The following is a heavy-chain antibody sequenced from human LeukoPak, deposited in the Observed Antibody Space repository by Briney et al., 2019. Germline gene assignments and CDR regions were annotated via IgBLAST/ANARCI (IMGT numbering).Heavy chain of an antibody. V-gene: IGHV4-59*11. Sequence: PSETLSLTCTVSGGSISSHYWSWIRQPPGKRLEWIGYIYYSGSTNCNPSLKSRVTISGDTSKNQFSLKLSSVTAADTAVYYCARGGYSYGAFDYWGQGTLVTVSS. CDR2: IYYSGST. D-gene: IGHD5-18*01. CDR3: ARGGYSYGAFDY. CDR1: GGSISSHY. J-gene: IGHJ4*02.